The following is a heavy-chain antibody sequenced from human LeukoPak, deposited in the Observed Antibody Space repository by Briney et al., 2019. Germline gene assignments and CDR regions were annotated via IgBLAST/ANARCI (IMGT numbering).Heavy chain of an antibody. J-gene: IGHJ4*02. Sequence: SETLSLTCAVYGGSFSGYYWSWIRQPPGKGLEWIGEINHSGSTNYNPSLKSRVTISVDTSKNRFSLKLSSVTAADTAVYYCAREGIPGIAAAGTNYFDYWGQGTLVTVSS. D-gene: IGHD6-13*01. CDR3: AREGIPGIAAAGTNYFDY. CDR1: GGSFSGYY. CDR2: INHSGST. V-gene: IGHV4-34*01.